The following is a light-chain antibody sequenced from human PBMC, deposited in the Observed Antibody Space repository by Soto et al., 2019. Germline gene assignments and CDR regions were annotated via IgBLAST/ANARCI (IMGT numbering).Light chain of an antibody. CDR2: KAS. V-gene: IGKV1-5*03. CDR3: QQSYTSSRT. Sequence: DNQMTQSPSTLSASLGDRVTITCRASQSLSSCLAWYQQKPGKAPRLLIYKASSLDSGVPARFSGSGSGTDFTFTISSLQPEDIAMYYCQQSYTSSRTFGQGTKVDIK. J-gene: IGKJ1*01. CDR1: QSLSSC.